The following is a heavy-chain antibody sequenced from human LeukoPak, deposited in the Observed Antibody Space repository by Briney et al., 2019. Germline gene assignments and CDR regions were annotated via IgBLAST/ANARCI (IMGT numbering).Heavy chain of an antibody. Sequence: SETLSLTCTVSGGSISSGDYHWSWIRQPPGKGLEWIGYIYYSGSTNYNPSLKSRVTISVDTSKNQFSLKLSSVTAADTAVYYCARNERGTAMVTSFDYWGQGTLVTVSS. J-gene: IGHJ4*02. CDR3: ARNERGTAMVTSFDY. V-gene: IGHV4-61*08. CDR1: GGSISSGDYH. D-gene: IGHD5-18*01. CDR2: IYYSGST.